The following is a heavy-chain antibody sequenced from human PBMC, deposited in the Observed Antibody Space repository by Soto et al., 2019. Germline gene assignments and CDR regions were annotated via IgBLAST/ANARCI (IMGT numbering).Heavy chain of an antibody. D-gene: IGHD6-19*01. J-gene: IGHJ4*02. CDR2: INSSGTTI. Sequence: PGGSLSLSCAASEFHFSDYYMSWIRQAPGKGLEWVSFINSSGTTIYYADSVKGRFTISRDNAKNSLYLQMNSLRAEDTAVYYCARTLGSGRRRRFDYWGQGILVTVSS. V-gene: IGHV3-11*01. CDR3: ARTLGSGRRRRFDY. CDR1: EFHFSDYY.